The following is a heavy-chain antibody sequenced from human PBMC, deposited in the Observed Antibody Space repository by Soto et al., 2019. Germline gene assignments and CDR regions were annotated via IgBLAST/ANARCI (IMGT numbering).Heavy chain of an antibody. V-gene: IGHV5-51*01. CDR1: GYSFTSYW. Sequence: GESLKISCKGSGYSFTSYWIGWVRQMPGKGLEWMGIIYPGDSDTRYSPSFQGQVTISADKSISTAYLQWSSLKASDTAMYYCASGGWLVPARPGERDLGGYYYMDVWGKGTTVTVSS. CDR2: IYPGDSDT. D-gene: IGHD6-19*01. J-gene: IGHJ6*03. CDR3: ASGGWLVPARPGERDLGGYYYMDV.